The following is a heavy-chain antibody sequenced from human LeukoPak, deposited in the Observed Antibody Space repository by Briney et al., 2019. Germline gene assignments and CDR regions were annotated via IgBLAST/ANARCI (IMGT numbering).Heavy chain of an antibody. V-gene: IGHV3-74*01. CDR2: INSDGSWT. Sequence: PGGSLRLSCAASGSYWMHWVRQAPGKGLVWVSHINSDGSWTSYADSVKGRFTISRENAKNSLYLQMNSLRAGDTAVYYCARETGYSSSRYYYYGMDVWGQGTTVTVSS. J-gene: IGHJ6*02. CDR3: ARETGYSSSRYYYYGMDV. D-gene: IGHD6-13*01. CDR1: GSYW.